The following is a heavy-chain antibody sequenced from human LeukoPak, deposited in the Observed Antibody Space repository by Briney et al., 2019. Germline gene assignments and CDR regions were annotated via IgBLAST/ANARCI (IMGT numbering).Heavy chain of an antibody. V-gene: IGHV4-34*01. CDR1: GGSFSGYY. CDR2: INHSGST. D-gene: IGHD3-16*01. J-gene: IGHJ5*02. Sequence: SETLSLTCAVYGGSFSGYYWSWIRQPPGKGLEWIGEINHSGSTNYNPSLKSRVTVSVDMSKNQVSLKLTSVTAADTAVYYCARGHYGFDPWGQGTLVTVSS. CDR3: ARGHYGFDP.